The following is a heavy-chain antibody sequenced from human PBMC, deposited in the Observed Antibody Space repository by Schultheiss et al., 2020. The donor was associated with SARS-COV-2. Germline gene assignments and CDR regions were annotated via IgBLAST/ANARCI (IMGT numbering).Heavy chain of an antibody. CDR1: GGSISSYY. J-gene: IGHJ4*02. Sequence: SETLSLTCTVSGGSISSYYWSWIRQPAGKGLEWIGRIYTSGSTYYNPSLKSRVTISVDTSKNQFSLKLSSVTAADTAVYYCARGSRIVGGLDYWGQGTLVTVSS. V-gene: IGHV4-4*07. CDR2: IYTSGST. CDR3: ARGSRIVGGLDY. D-gene: IGHD1-26*01.